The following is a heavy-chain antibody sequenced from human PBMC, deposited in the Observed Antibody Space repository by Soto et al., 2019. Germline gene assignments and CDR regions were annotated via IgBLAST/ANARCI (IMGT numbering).Heavy chain of an antibody. CDR1: GFTFSSYA. V-gene: IGHV3-30-3*01. J-gene: IGHJ2*01. D-gene: IGHD5-18*01. CDR3: ARYPLWGTAMVLWYFDL. CDR2: ISYDGSNK. Sequence: QVQLVESGGGVVQPGRSLRLSCAASGFTFSSYAMHWVRQAPVKGLEWVAVISYDGSNKYYADSVKGRFTISRDNYKNTLYLQMNSVRAEDTAVYYCARYPLWGTAMVLWYFDLWGRGTLVTVSS.